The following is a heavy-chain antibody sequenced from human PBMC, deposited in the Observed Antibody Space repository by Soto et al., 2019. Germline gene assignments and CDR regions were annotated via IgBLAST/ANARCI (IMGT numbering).Heavy chain of an antibody. CDR1: GYTFTSYD. V-gene: IGHV1-8*01. CDR2: MNPNSANT. J-gene: IGHJ4*02. CDR3: ARRAGRGGTTLVF. Sequence: QVQLVQSGAEVKKPGASVKVSCKVSGYTFTSYDINWVRQATGQGLEWMGWMNPNSANTGYAQRFQGRVTMTRNTSINTAYMGRSSLRSEDTAVYYCARRAGRGGTTLVFWGQGTLVTVSS. D-gene: IGHD1-26*01.